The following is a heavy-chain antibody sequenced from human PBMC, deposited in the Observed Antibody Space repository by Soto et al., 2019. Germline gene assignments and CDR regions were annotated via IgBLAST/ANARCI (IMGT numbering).Heavy chain of an antibody. D-gene: IGHD3-3*01. J-gene: IGHJ4*02. V-gene: IGHV1-18*04. Sequence: QVQLVQSGAEVKKPGASVKVSCKASGYTFTSYGINWVRQAPGQGLEWMGRISPHNGNTNYAQKFQDRVTMTTDTSTSTAYMELRSLRSDDTAVFYCARAVDPLYGFWHSAAEGHKNYFDSWGQGTLVTVSS. CDR2: ISPHNGNT. CDR1: GYTFTSYG. CDR3: ARAVDPLYGFWHSAAEGHKNYFDS.